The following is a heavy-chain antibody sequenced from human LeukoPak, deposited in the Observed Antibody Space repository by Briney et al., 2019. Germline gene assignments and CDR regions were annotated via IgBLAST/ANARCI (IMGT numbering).Heavy chain of an antibody. J-gene: IGHJ5*02. CDR3: ARSGGSSVQDWFDP. CDR1: GCTFSSYA. Sequence: SVKVSCKASGCTFSSYAISWVRQAPGQGLEWMGGIIPIFGTANYEQKFQGRGTITADKSTSTAYMELSSLRSEDTAVYYCARSGGSSVQDWFDPWGQGTLVTVSS. V-gene: IGHV1-69*06. D-gene: IGHD2-15*01. CDR2: IIPIFGTA.